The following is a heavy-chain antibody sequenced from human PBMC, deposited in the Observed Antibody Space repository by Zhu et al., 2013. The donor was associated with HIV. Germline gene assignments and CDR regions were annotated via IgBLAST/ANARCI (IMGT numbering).Heavy chain of an antibody. CDR2: IIPISGST. Sequence: QVLLVQSRPEVKKPGSSVKVSCKASGGSFGIYAVSWVRQAPGRGLEWLGGIIPISGSTSYAQKFQGRVTFAADTSANEVFMEMRSLRVDDTATYFCARDLTTVTTSVFGYWGQGTLVTVSS. J-gene: IGHJ4*02. CDR1: GGSFGIYA. CDR3: ARDLTTVTTSVFGY. V-gene: IGHV1-69*06. D-gene: IGHD4-17*01.